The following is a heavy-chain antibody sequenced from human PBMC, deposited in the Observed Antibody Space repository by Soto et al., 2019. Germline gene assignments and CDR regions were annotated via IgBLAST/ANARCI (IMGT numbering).Heavy chain of an antibody. CDR2: IIHIFGTA. CDR3: ASGSRIAVAGTSPDY. Sequence: VKVSCKASGGTFSSYAISWVRQAPGQGLEWMGGIIHIFGTANYAQKFQGRVTITADESTSTAYMELSSLRSEDTAVYYCASGSRIAVAGTSPDYWGQGTLVTVSS. V-gene: IGHV1-69*01. CDR1: GGTFSSYA. D-gene: IGHD6-19*01. J-gene: IGHJ4*02.